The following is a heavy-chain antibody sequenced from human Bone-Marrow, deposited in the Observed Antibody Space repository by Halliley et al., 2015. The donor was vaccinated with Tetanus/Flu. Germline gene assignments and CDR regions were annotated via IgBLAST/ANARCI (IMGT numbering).Heavy chain of an antibody. CDR3: APVGYNWANNDS. D-gene: IGHD1-20*01. J-gene: IGHJ4*02. Sequence: GHIKSETDGGATAYAAPVRGRFIISRDDSKNAVYLQMNSLKTEDTAIYYCAPVGYNWANNDSWGQGTLVTVSS. CDR2: IKSETDGGAT. V-gene: IGHV3-15*07.